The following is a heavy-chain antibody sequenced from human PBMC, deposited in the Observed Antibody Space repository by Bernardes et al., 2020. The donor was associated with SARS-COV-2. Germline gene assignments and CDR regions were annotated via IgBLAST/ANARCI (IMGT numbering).Heavy chain of an antibody. D-gene: IGHD3-22*01. J-gene: IGHJ6*02. CDR3: ARGYYYDSSGYKEDYYYYGMDV. CDR1: GGSFSGYY. V-gene: IGHV4-34*01. CDR2: INHSGST. Sequence: SETLSLTCAVYGGSFSGYYWSWIRQPPGKGLEWIGEINHSGSTNYNPSLKSRVTISVDTSKNQFSLKLSSVTAADTAVNYCARGYYYDSSGYKEDYYYYGMDVWGQGTTVTVSS.